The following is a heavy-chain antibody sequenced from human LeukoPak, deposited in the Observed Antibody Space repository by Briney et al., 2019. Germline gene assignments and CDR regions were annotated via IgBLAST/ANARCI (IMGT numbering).Heavy chain of an antibody. J-gene: IGHJ4*02. CDR2: ISAYNGNT. CDR1: GYTLTQLV. D-gene: IGHD3-10*01. V-gene: IGHV1-18*01. CDR3: ARDSGMVRGTVDY. Sequence: ASVKVSCKVSGYTLTQLVIHWVRQAPGQGLEWMGWISAYNGNTNYAQKLQGRVTMTTDTSTSTAYMELRSLRSEDTAVYYCARDSGMVRGTVDYWGQGTLVTVSS.